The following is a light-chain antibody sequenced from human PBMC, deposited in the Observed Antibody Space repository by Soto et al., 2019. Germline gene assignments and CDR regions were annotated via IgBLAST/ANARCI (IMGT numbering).Light chain of an antibody. J-gene: IGKJ1*01. CDR1: QSVGSNY. CDR3: QQYASSPWT. Sequence: EIVLTQSPGTLSLSPGERATLSCRASQSVGSNYLAWYQQKPGQAPRLLIYGASSRATGIPDRFSGGGSGTDFTLTISRLEPEDFAVYYCQQYASSPWTFGQGTKVDIK. V-gene: IGKV3-20*01. CDR2: GAS.